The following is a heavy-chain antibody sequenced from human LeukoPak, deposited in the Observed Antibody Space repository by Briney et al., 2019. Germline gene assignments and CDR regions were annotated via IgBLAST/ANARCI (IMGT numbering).Heavy chain of an antibody. D-gene: IGHD5-12*01. CDR3: AKKSGYDSYYFDY. CDR1: GFTFSSYA. Sequence: GGSLRLSCAASGFTFSSYAMSWVRQAPGKGLEWVSAISGSRGSTYYADSVKGRFTISRDNSKNTLYLQMNSLRAEDTAVYYCAKKSGYDSYYFDYWGQGTLVTVSS. CDR2: ISGSRGST. J-gene: IGHJ4*02. V-gene: IGHV3-23*01.